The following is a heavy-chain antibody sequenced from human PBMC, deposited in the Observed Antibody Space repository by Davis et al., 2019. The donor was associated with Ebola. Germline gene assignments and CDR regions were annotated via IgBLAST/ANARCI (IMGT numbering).Heavy chain of an antibody. D-gene: IGHD5-18*01. CDR3: ATSVDTATVPSPFDY. V-gene: IGHV3-53*01. CDR2: IYSGGST. J-gene: IGHJ4*02. CDR1: GFTVSSNY. Sequence: GESLKISCAASGFTVSSNYMSWVRQAPGKGLEWVSVIYSGGSTYYADSVKGRFTISRDNSKNTLYLQMNSLRAEDTAVYYCATSVDTATVPSPFDYWGQGTLVTVSS.